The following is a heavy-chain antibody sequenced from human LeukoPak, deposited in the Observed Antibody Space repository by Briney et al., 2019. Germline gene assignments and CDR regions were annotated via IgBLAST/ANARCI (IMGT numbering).Heavy chain of an antibody. CDR2: ISSSGSTI. CDR1: GFDLSTYE. J-gene: IGHJ4*02. D-gene: IGHD3-22*01. CDR3: ARVLSDYYDSSGYYY. Sequence: GGSLRLSCAASGFDLSTYEMNWVRQAPGKGLEWVSYISSSGSTIYYADSVKGRFTISRDNAKNSLYLQMNSPRAEDTAVYYCARVLSDYYDSSGYYYWGQGTLVTVSS. V-gene: IGHV3-48*03.